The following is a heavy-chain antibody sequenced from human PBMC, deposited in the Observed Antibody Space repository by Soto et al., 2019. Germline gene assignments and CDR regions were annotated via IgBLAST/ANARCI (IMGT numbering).Heavy chain of an antibody. J-gene: IGHJ6*02. Sequence: SVKVSCEASGCSLSNYGISWVRQAPGQGLEWMGGITPVFGTANYAQKFQGRVTITADESTNIVYMDVTSLRSEDTAVYYCARGDATKIVVTTYYAMDVWGQGTTVTVSS. CDR2: ITPVFGTA. CDR1: GCSLSNYG. D-gene: IGHD4-17*01. V-gene: IGHV1-69*13. CDR3: ARGDATKIVVTTYYAMDV.